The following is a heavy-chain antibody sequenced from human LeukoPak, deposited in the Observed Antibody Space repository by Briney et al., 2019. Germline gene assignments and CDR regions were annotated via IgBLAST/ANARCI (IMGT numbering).Heavy chain of an antibody. J-gene: IGHJ6*03. Sequence: ASVKVSCKASGCTFTSYDINWVRQATGQGLEWMGWMNPNSGNTGYAQKFQGRVTITRNTSISTAYMELSSLRSEDTAVYYCARGSWLRSDYYYYYMDVWGKGTTVTVSS. CDR2: MNPNSGNT. CDR1: GCTFTSYD. CDR3: ARGSWLRSDYYYYYMDV. D-gene: IGHD6-19*01. V-gene: IGHV1-8*03.